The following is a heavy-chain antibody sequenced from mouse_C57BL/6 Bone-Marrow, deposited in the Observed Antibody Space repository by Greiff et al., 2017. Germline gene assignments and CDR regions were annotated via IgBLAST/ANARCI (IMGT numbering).Heavy chain of an antibody. V-gene: IGHV2-2*01. Sequence: QVQLQQSGPGLVQPSQSLSITCTVSGFSLNSYGVHWVRQSPGKGLEWLGVIWSGGRTDYNAAFISRLSISKDNSKSQVFFKMNSLQADDTTIYYCARNYGSPHWYFDVWGTGTTVTVSS. D-gene: IGHD1-1*01. CDR3: ARNYGSPHWYFDV. CDR1: GFSLNSYG. J-gene: IGHJ1*03. CDR2: IWSGGRT.